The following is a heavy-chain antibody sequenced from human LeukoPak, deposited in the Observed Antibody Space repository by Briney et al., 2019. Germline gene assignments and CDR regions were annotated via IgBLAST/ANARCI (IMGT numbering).Heavy chain of an antibody. CDR3: ARAYDFWSFEAFDI. D-gene: IGHD3-3*01. J-gene: IGHJ3*02. V-gene: IGHV4-59*01. Sequence: PSETLSLTCTVSGVSISSYFWSWIRQPPGKGLEWIGYIYYSGSTNYNPSLKSRVTISVDTSTNQFSLKLSSVTAADTAVYYCARAYDFWSFEAFDIWGQGTMVTVSS. CDR2: IYYSGST. CDR1: GVSISSYF.